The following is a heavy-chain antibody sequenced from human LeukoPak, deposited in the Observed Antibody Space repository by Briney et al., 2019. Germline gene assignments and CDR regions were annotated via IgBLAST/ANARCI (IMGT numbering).Heavy chain of an antibody. CDR2: ISYDGSNK. V-gene: IGHV3-30*18. D-gene: IGHD2-15*01. Sequence: PGRSLRLSCAASGFTFSSDGMHWVRRAPGKGVGWVAVISYDGSNKDYADSVKGRFTISRDKSKTTLYLQMNSQRAEDTAVYYCANDSVCSGGSCYSNYYGMDVWGKGTTVTVSS. CDR3: ANDSVCSGGSCYSNYYGMDV. CDR1: GFTFSSDG. J-gene: IGHJ6*04.